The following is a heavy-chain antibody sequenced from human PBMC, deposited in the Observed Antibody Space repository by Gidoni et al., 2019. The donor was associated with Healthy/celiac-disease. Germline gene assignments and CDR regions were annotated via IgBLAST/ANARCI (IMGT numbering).Heavy chain of an antibody. V-gene: IGHV4-4*07. J-gene: IGHJ6*02. Sequence: QVQLQESGPGLVKPSETLSLTCTVSGGSLSSSYWSWIRQPAGKGLEGIGRIYTSGRTNSNPSLKSRVTMSVDTSKNQFSLKLSAVTAADTAVYYCARDPPLVDYYYGMDVWGQGTTVTVSS. CDR1: GGSLSSSY. CDR3: ARDPPLVDYYYGMDV. CDR2: IYTSGRT. D-gene: IGHD3-3*02.